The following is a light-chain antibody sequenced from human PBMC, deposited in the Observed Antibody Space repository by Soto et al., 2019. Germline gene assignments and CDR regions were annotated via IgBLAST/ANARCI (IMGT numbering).Light chain of an antibody. Sequence: IVLTQSPGTLSFSPGERATLSCRASPSVSSRYLAWYQQRPGQAPRLLIYGASSRATDIPDRFSGSGSGTDFTLTISRLEPEDFAVYYCQQYGSSPWTFGQGTKVEIK. CDR1: PSVSSRY. V-gene: IGKV3-20*01. J-gene: IGKJ1*01. CDR3: QQYGSSPWT. CDR2: GAS.